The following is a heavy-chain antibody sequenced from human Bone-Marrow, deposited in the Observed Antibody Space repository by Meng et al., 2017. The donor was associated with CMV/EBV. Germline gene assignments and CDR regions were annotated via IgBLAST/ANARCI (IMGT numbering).Heavy chain of an antibody. J-gene: IGHJ5*02. Sequence: GYVCSWLRQPAGKGLECLARISTSGSPNYPPSPGLRLTISLDGSKHVFFLTLVSVPAADTAVYFCARGAYGSGGKNWFDPWGQGTLVTVSS. CDR2: ISTSGSP. CDR3: ARGAYGSGGKNWFDP. V-gene: IGHV4-61*02. D-gene: IGHD3-10*01. CDR1: GYV.